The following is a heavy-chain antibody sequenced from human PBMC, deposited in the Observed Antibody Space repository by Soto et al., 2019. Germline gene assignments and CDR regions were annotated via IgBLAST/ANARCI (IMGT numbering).Heavy chain of an antibody. Sequence: EVQLVESGGGLVQPGGSLRLSCAASGFTFSSYWMSWVRQAPGKGLEWVANIKQDGSEKYYVDSVKGRFTISRDNAKNSLYLQMNALRPEDTVVYYCAGDLASTTTPNYWGQGTLVTVSS. D-gene: IGHD4-17*01. CDR3: AGDLASTTTPNY. V-gene: IGHV3-7*04. J-gene: IGHJ4*02. CDR2: IKQDGSEK. CDR1: GFTFSSYW.